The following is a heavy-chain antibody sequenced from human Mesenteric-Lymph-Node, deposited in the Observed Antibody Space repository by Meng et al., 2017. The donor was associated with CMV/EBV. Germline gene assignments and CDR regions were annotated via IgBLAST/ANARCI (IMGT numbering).Heavy chain of an antibody. Sequence: GESLKISCAAPGFTFSSYEMNWVRQAPGKGLEWVSYISSSGSTIYYADSVKGRFTISRDNAKNSLYLQMNSLRAEDTAVYYCARGTDYYVVTPGFDYWGQGTLVTVSS. V-gene: IGHV3-48*03. CDR2: ISSSGSTI. J-gene: IGHJ4*02. CDR3: ARGTDYYVVTPGFDY. CDR1: GFTFSSYE. D-gene: IGHD3-16*01.